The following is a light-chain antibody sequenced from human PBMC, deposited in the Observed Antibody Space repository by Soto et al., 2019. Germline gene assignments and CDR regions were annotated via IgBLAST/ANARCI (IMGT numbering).Light chain of an antibody. J-gene: IGLJ1*01. CDR1: SSDVGSYNL. V-gene: IGLV2-23*02. Sequence: QPASVSGSLGQSITISCTGTSSDVGSYNLVSWYQQHPGKAPKLMIYDVTKRPSGVSDRFSGSRSGNTASLTISGLQAEDESDYYCCSYAASSTYVFGSGTKLTVL. CDR3: CSYAASSTYV. CDR2: DVT.